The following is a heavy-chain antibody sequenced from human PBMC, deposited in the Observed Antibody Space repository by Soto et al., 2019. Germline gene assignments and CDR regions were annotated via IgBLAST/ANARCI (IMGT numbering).Heavy chain of an antibody. CDR1: GFTFSSYS. V-gene: IGHV3-48*02. CDR2: ISSSSSTI. J-gene: IGHJ5*02. CDR3: ARDQGGVAGTPFHWFDP. D-gene: IGHD6-19*01. Sequence: PGGSLRLSCAASGFTFSSYSMNWVRQAPGKGLEWVSYISSSSSTIYYADSVKGRFTISRDNAKNSLYLQMNSLRDEDTAVYYCARDQGGVAGTPFHWFDPWGQGTLVTAPQ.